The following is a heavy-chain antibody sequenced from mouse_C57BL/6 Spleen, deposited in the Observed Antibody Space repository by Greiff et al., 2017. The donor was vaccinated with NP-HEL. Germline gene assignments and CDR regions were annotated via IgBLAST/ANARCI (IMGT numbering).Heavy chain of an antibody. CDR2: INYDGSST. J-gene: IGHJ1*03. CDR1: GFTFSDYY. V-gene: IGHV5-16*01. D-gene: IGHD2-4*01. Sequence: EVMLVESEGGLVQPGSSMKLSCTASGFTFSDYYMAWVRQVPEKGLEWVANINYDGSSTYYLDSLKSRFIISRDNAKNILYLQMSSLKSEDTATYYCAREYDYDGYFDVWGTGTTVTVSS. CDR3: AREYDYDGYFDV.